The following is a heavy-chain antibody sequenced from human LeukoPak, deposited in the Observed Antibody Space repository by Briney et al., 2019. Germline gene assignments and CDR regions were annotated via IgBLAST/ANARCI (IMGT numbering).Heavy chain of an antibody. CDR2: ISTNGGST. CDR1: GFTFSSYA. V-gene: IGHV3-64*01. D-gene: IGHD3-10*01. J-gene: IGHJ4*02. CDR3: ARAPNYGSGNYYDY. Sequence: PGGSLRLSCAASGFTFSSYAMYWVRQAPGKGLEYVSAISTNGGSTYYANSVKGRFTISRDNSKNTLYLQMGSLRAEDTALYYCARAPNYGSGNYYDYWGQGTLVTVSS.